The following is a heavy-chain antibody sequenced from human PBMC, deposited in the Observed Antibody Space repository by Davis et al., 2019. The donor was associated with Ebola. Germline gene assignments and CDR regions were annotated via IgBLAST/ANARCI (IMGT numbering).Heavy chain of an antibody. CDR3: AKDRVSWAYGTNFDF. CDR1: GFTVINYA. J-gene: IGHJ4*02. D-gene: IGHD2-21*01. CDR2: ISADGDIT. V-gene: IGHV3-23*01. Sequence: GESLKISCAASGFTVINYALSWVRRAPGKGLEWVAGISADGDITYNADSVKGRFPISRDNSKNTLYLQMNSLRAEDKAAYYCAKDRVSWAYGTNFDFWGQGTLVTVSS.